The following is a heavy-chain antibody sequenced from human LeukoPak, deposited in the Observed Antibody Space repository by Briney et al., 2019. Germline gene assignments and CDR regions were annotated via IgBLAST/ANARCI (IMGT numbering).Heavy chain of an antibody. CDR3: AREASNSYYMDV. D-gene: IGHD5-24*01. V-gene: IGHV3-48*01. J-gene: IGHJ6*03. CDR2: ITSSSNIM. CDR1: GFTFNSYG. Sequence: PGGSLRLSCAVSGFTFNSYGMNWVRQAPGKGLEWLSYITSSSNIMYYADSVRGRFIISRDNVKNSLYLQINGLRAEDTAVYYCAREASNSYYMDVWGKGTTVTVS.